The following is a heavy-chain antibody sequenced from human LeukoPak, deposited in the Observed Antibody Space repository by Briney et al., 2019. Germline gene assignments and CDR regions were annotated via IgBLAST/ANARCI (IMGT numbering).Heavy chain of an antibody. J-gene: IGHJ3*02. V-gene: IGHV4-59*01. CDR2: INYIGST. D-gene: IGHD2-15*01. Sequence: SETLSLTCTVSSGSISSYYWSWIRQPPGKGLEWIGCINYIGSTKYSPSLKSRVTISADTSKNQFSLKLSSVTAADTAMYYCARGPDADFSGGSCYIIWGQGTMVTVSS. CDR3: ARGPDADFSGGSCYII. CDR1: SGSISSYY.